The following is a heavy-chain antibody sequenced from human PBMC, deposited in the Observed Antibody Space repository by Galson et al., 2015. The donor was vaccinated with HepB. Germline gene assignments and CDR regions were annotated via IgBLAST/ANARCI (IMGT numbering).Heavy chain of an antibody. CDR3: GRDALRVVPAALYYYYGMDV. J-gene: IGHJ6*02. Sequence: SLRLSCAASGFTFSSYSMNWVRQAPGKGLEWVSSISSSSSYIYYADSVKGRFTISRDNAKNSLYLQMNSLRAEDTAVYYCGRDALRVVPAALYYYYGMDVWGQGTTVTVSS. CDR2: ISSSSSYI. V-gene: IGHV3-21*01. D-gene: IGHD2-2*01. CDR1: GFTFSSYS.